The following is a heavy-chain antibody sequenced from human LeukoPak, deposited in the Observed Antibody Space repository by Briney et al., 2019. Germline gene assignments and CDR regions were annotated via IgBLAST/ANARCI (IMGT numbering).Heavy chain of an antibody. V-gene: IGHV4-4*07. Sequence: SQTLSLTCTVSGGSINSYYWGWIRQPPGKGLEWIGWIYTNENTNYNPALKSRVTMSVDTSRNQFSLRLSSVTAADTAVYYCARQAYYSESGSWTGFDYWGQGTLVTVSS. CDR3: ARQAYYSESGSWTGFDY. D-gene: IGHD3-10*01. CDR2: IYTNENT. CDR1: GGSINSYY. J-gene: IGHJ4*02.